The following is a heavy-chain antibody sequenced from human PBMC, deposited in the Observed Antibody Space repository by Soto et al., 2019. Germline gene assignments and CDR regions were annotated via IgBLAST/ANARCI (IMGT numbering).Heavy chain of an antibody. V-gene: IGHV3-30-3*01. CDR1: GFTFSSYA. Sequence: GGSLRLSCAASGFTFSSYAMHWVRQAPGKGLEWVAVISYDGSNKYYADSVKGRFTISRDNSKNTLYLQMNSLRAEDTAVYYCARDDDYYGSGSCFDYWGQGALVTVSS. CDR2: ISYDGSNK. CDR3: ARDDDYYGSGSCFDY. J-gene: IGHJ4*02. D-gene: IGHD3-10*01.